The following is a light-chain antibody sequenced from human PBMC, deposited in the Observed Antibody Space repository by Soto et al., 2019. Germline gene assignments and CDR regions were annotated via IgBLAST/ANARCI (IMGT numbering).Light chain of an antibody. J-gene: IGKJ1*01. CDR3: QQYNIYSPRNP. CDR1: QSISSW. V-gene: IGKV1-5*03. Sequence: DIQMTQSPSTLSASVGDRVTITCRASQSISSWLAWYQQKPGKAPKLLIYKASYLESGVPSRFSGSGSGTEFTLTISSLQPYDFATYYCQQYNIYSPRNPFGQGTKVEIK. CDR2: KAS.